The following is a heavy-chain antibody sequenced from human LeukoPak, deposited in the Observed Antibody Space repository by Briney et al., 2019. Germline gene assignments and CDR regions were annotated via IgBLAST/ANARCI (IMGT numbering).Heavy chain of an antibody. CDR3: ARVRATVTPFDY. V-gene: IGHV3-66*01. J-gene: IGHJ4*02. D-gene: IGHD4-17*01. Sequence: PGGSLRLSCAASRLIVSSNYMAWVRQAPGKGLEWVSVIYSGGKTYYADPVKGRFTISRDNAKNSLYLQMNSLRAEDTAVYYCARVRATVTPFDYWGQGTLVTVSS. CDR1: RLIVSSNY. CDR2: IYSGGKT.